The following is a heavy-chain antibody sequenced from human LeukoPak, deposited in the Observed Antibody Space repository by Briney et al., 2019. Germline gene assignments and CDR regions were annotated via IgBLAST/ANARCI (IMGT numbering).Heavy chain of an antibody. Sequence: GGSLRLSCAASGFTFDDYAMHWVRQAPGKGLEWVSGISWNSGSIGYADSVKGRFTISRDNAKNSLYLQMNRLRAEDTALYSCAKDSEWELLRSFDYWGQGTLVTVSS. CDR3: AKDSEWELLRSFDY. J-gene: IGHJ4*02. CDR1: GFTFDDYA. CDR2: ISWNSGSI. D-gene: IGHD1-26*01. V-gene: IGHV3-9*01.